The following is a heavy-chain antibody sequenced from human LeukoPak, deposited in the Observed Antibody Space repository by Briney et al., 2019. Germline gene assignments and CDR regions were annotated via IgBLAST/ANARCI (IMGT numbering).Heavy chain of an antibody. D-gene: IGHD2-15*01. CDR3: ARGGRYCSGGSCYAAGDY. CDR1: GFTFSSYA. Sequence: GGSLRLSCAASGFTFSSYAMHWVRQAPGKGLEWVAVISYDGSNKYYADSVKGRFTISRDNSKNTLYLQMNSLRAEDTAVYYCARGGRYCSGGSCYAAGDYWGQGTLVTVSS. V-gene: IGHV3-30-3*01. CDR2: ISYDGSNK. J-gene: IGHJ4*02.